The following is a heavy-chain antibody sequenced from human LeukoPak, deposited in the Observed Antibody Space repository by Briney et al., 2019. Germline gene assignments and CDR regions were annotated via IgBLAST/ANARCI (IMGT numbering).Heavy chain of an antibody. J-gene: IGHJ3*02. CDR3: ARDLWLSKNAFDI. CDR2: IYYSGST. V-gene: IGHV4-61*08. CDR1: GGSISSGDYY. Sequence: PSETLSLTCTVSGGSISSGDYYWSWIRQPPGKGLEWIGYIYYSGSTNYNPSLKSRVTISVDTSKNQFSLKLSSVTAADTAVYYCARDLWLSKNAFDIWGQGTMVTVSS. D-gene: IGHD5-18*01.